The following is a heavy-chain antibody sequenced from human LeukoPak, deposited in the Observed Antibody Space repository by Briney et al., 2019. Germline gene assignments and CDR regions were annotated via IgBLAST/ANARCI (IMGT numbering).Heavy chain of an antibody. J-gene: IGHJ3*02. CDR1: GITFSTYA. Sequence: GGSLRLSCTVSGITFSTYAMSWVRQAPGKGLEWVSAISSSGSATHFADSVKGRFIISRDNSKNTLYLEMKSLRAEDTALYFCAQDGYCGDAHCYTGAIEMWGQGTMVTVSS. CDR2: ISSSGSAT. CDR3: AQDGYCGDAHCYTGAIEM. V-gene: IGHV3-23*01. D-gene: IGHD2-21*01.